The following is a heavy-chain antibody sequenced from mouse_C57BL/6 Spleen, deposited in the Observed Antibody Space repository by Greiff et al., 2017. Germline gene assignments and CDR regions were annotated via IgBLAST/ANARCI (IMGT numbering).Heavy chain of an antibody. V-gene: IGHV1-26*01. CDR2: INPNNGGT. CDR1: GYTFTDYY. D-gene: IGHD2-4*01. Sequence: VQLQQSGPELVKPGASVKISCKASGYTFTDYYMNWVKQSHGKSLEWIGDINPNNGGTSYNQKFKGKATLTVDKSSSTAYIELRSLTSEDSAVYYCARSDYDYDEAYWGQGTLVTVSA. J-gene: IGHJ3*01. CDR3: ARSDYDYDEAY.